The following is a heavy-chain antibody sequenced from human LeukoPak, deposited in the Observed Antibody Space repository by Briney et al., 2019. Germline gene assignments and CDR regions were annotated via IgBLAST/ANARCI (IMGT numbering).Heavy chain of an antibody. D-gene: IGHD6-13*01. CDR2: ISYDGSNK. V-gene: IGHV3-30*18. Sequence: GGSLRLSCVASGLTFSAYGMHWVRQAPGKGLEWVAVISYDGSNKYYADSVKGRFTISRDNSKNTLYLQMNSLRAEDTAVYYCAKGGNYYGMDVWGQGTTVTVSS. CDR3: AKGGNYYGMDV. CDR1: GLTFSAYG. J-gene: IGHJ6*02.